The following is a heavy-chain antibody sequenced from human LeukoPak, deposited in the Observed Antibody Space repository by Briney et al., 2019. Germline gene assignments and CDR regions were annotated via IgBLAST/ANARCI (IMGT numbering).Heavy chain of an antibody. Sequence: GGSLRLSCAASGFTFRNYWMNWVRQAQGKGPEWLANIKQDGSQKYYVDSVKGRFTMSRDNAKDSLYLQMNSLAVGDTAVYYCARDVVSDSWPDYWGQGTLVTVSA. CDR2: IKQDGSQK. D-gene: IGHD6-13*01. J-gene: IGHJ4*02. CDR1: GFTFRNYW. CDR3: ARDVVSDSWPDY. V-gene: IGHV3-7*01.